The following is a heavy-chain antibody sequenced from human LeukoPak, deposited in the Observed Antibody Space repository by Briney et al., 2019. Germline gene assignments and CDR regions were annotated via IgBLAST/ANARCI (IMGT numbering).Heavy chain of an antibody. CDR1: GFTFSTYA. CDR3: ATYGPTGGNRFDP. Sequence: GGSLRLSCAASGFTFSTYAMTWVRQAPGGGLDWVSSIDASGRYTYYTDSVKGRFTISRDNAKNTLYLQVNSLRIEDTAVYYCATYGPTGGNRFDPWGQGTLVTVFS. CDR2: IDASGRYT. D-gene: IGHD3-10*01. J-gene: IGHJ5*02. V-gene: IGHV3-23*01.